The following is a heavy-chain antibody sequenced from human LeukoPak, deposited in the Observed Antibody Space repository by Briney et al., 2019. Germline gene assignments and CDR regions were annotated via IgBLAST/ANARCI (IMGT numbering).Heavy chain of an antibody. D-gene: IGHD2-21*01. CDR1: GGSISSGSYY. J-gene: IGHJ3*02. CDR2: IYTSGST. CDR3: AGLLWRHAFDI. V-gene: IGHV4-61*02. Sequence: SQTLSLTCTVSGGSISSGSYYWSWIRQPAGKGLEWIGRIYTSGSTNYNPSLKSRVTISVDTSKYQFSLKLSSVTAADTAVYYCAGLLWRHAFDIWGQGTMVTVSS.